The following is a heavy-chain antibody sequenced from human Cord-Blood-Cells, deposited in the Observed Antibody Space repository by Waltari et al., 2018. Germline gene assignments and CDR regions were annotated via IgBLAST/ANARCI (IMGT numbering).Heavy chain of an antibody. J-gene: IGHJ2*01. V-gene: IGHV4-59*08. CDR3: ARRETGYSSSWYWYFDL. CDR1: GGSISSSY. D-gene: IGHD6-13*01. Sequence: QVQLQESGPGLVKPSETLSLTCTVSGGSISSSYWSWIRQPPGKGLEWIGYIYYSGSTNYNPSLKSRVTISVDTSKNQFSLKLSSVTAADTAVYYCARRETGYSSSWYWYFDLWGRGTLVTVSS. CDR2: IYYSGST.